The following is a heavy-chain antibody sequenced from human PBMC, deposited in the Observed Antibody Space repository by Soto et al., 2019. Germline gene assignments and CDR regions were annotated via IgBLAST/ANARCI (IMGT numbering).Heavy chain of an antibody. CDR2: ISYDGSNK. Sequence: QVQLVESGGGVVQPGRSLRLSCAASGFTFSSYGMHWVRQAPGKGLEWVAVISYDGSNKYYADSVKGRFTISRDNSKNTLYLQMNSLRAEDTAVYYCARYIAAVDAFDYWGQGTLVTVSS. D-gene: IGHD6-13*01. CDR3: ARYIAAVDAFDY. J-gene: IGHJ4*02. CDR1: GFTFSSYG. V-gene: IGHV3-30*03.